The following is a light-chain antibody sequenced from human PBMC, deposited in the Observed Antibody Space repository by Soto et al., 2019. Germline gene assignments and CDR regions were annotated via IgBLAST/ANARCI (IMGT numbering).Light chain of an antibody. J-gene: IGKJ4*01. V-gene: IGKV3-20*01. CDR2: GAS. CDR1: QSVSSSY. Sequence: EIVLTQSPGTLSLSPGERATLSCSASQSVSSSYLAWYQQKTGQAPRLLIYGASSRATGIPDRFSGSGSGTDFTLTMSRLEREDFAVYYGQKYGGSALTFGGGTKVEIK. CDR3: QKYGGSALT.